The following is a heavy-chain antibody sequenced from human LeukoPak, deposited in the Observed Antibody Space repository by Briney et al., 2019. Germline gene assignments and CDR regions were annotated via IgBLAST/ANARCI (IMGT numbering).Heavy chain of an antibody. Sequence: PSETLSLTCTVPGGPISSSSYYWGWIRQPPGKGLEWIGSIHYSGSTYYNPSLKSRVTISVDTSKNQSSLKLSSVTAADTAVYYCARHGPGYSGSETYYFDYWGQGTLVTVSS. J-gene: IGHJ4*02. D-gene: IGHD6-13*01. V-gene: IGHV4-39*01. CDR3: ARHGPGYSGSETYYFDY. CDR2: IHYSGST. CDR1: GGPISSSSYY.